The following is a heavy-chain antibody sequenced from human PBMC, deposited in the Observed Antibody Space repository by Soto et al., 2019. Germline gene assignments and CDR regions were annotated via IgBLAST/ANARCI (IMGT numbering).Heavy chain of an antibody. CDR1: GGSISSGGYY. D-gene: IGHD6-19*01. Sequence: QVQLQESGPGLVKPSQTLSLTCTVSGGSISSGGYYWSWIRQHPGKGLEWIGYIYYSGSTYYNPSLTSRVTISVDTSKNQFSLKLSSVTAADTAVYYCARDPRSGWAYYFDYWGQGTLVTVSS. CDR3: ARDPRSGWAYYFDY. CDR2: IYYSGST. V-gene: IGHV4-31*03. J-gene: IGHJ4*02.